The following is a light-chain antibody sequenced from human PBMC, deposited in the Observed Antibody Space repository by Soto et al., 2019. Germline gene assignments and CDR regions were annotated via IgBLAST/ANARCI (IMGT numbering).Light chain of an antibody. CDR3: QQYGDSLS. V-gene: IGKV3-20*01. Sequence: EIVLTQSPGTLSLSPGERATLSCRASQSVKSNYLAWYQQKPGQPPTLLIHLTSTRATGIPYRFSGSGSGKDLALTSTRLEPDYFAVDYCQQYGDSLSFGGGTTVEIK. CDR1: QSVKSNY. J-gene: IGKJ4*01. CDR2: LTS.